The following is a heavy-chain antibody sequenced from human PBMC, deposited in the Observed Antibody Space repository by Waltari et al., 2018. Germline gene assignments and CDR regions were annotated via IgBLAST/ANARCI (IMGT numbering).Heavy chain of an antibody. CDR2: INHSGST. CDR1: GGSFSGYY. D-gene: IGHD6-13*01. J-gene: IGHJ3*02. CDR3: ARHDKWQQKDAFDI. Sequence: VQLQQWGAGLLKPSETLSLTCAVYGGSFSGYYWSWIRQPPGKGLEWIGEINHSGSTNYNPSLKSRVTISVDTSKNQFSLKLSSVTAADTAVYYCARHDKWQQKDAFDIWGQGTMVTVSS. V-gene: IGHV4-34*01.